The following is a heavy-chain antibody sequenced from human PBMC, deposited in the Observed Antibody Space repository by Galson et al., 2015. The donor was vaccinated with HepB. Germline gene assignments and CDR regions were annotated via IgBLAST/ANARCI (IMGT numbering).Heavy chain of an antibody. CDR3: ARLEAAAGTENWFDP. CDR1: GYSFTSYW. J-gene: IGHJ5*02. CDR2: IYPGDSDT. V-gene: IGHV5-51*03. Sequence: QSGAEVKKPGESLKISCKGSGYSFTSYWIGWVRQMPGKGLEWMGIIYPGDSDTRYSPSFQGQVTISADKSISTAYLQWSSLKASDTAMYYCARLEAAAGTENWFDPWGQGTLVTVSS. D-gene: IGHD6-13*01.